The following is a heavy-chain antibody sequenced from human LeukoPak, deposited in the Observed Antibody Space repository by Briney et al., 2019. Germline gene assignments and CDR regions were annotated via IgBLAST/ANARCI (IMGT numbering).Heavy chain of an antibody. V-gene: IGHV3-15*01. CDR1: GFTFSNAW. Sequence: GGSLRLSCAASGFTFSNAWMSWVRQAPGKGLEWVGRIKSKTDGGTTDYAAPVKGRFTISRDDSKNTLYLRMNSLKTEDTAVYYCTTDHWWELTQFDYWGQGTLVTVSS. CDR3: TTDHWWELTQFDY. CDR2: IKSKTDGGTT. D-gene: IGHD1-26*01. J-gene: IGHJ4*02.